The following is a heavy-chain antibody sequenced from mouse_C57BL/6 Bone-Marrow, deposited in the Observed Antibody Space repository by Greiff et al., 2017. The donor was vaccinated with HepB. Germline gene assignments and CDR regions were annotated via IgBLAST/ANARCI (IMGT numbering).Heavy chain of an antibody. Sequence: VQLKESGGDLVKPGGSLKLSCAASGFTFSSYAMSWVRQTPEKRLEWVATISDGGSYTYYPDNVKGRFTISRDNAKNNLYLQMRHLKSEDTAMYYCARIYYDYGEVWGTGTTVTVSS. J-gene: IGHJ1*03. CDR3: ARIYYDYGEV. D-gene: IGHD2-4*01. V-gene: IGHV5-4*01. CDR1: GFTFSSYA. CDR2: ISDGGSYT.